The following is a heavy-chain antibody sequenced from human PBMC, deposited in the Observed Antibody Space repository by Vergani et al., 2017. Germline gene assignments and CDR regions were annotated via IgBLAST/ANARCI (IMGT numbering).Heavy chain of an antibody. J-gene: IGHJ4*02. Sequence: QVQLVQSGAEVKKPGSSVKVSCKASGGTXSSYAISWVRQAPGQGLEWMGWIIPIFGTANYAQKVQGRVTITADESTSTAXMELSSLRSEDTAVYYCARDRVYYDSSGYESYSGYWGQGTLVTVSS. CDR1: GGTXSSYA. CDR3: ARDRVYYDSSGYESYSGY. CDR2: IIPIFGTA. V-gene: IGHV1-69*01. D-gene: IGHD3-22*01.